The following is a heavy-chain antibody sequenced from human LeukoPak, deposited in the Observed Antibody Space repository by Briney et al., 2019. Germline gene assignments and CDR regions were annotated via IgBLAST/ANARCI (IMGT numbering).Heavy chain of an antibody. V-gene: IGHV4-59*01. CDR1: DGSISTYY. D-gene: IGHD1-1*01. J-gene: IGHJ4*02. Sequence: ASETLSLTCTVSDGSISTYYWSWIRQPPGKGLEWIGYIYYSGSTSYNSSLKSRVTISVDTSRSHFSLKLSSATAADTAVYYCARGERLGPDFWGQGTLVTVSS. CDR3: ARGERLGPDF. CDR2: IYYSGST.